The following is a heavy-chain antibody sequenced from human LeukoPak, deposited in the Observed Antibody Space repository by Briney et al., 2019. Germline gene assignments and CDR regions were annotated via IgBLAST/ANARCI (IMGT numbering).Heavy chain of an antibody. V-gene: IGHV4-39*07. J-gene: IGHJ4*02. CDR1: GGSISGSTSY. CDR2: LNYSGTT. D-gene: IGHD3-10*01. Sequence: SETLSLTCTVSGGSISGSTSYRGWIRQSPGKGLEWIGLLNYSGTTYYNPSFKSRVSISVDTSKNQFSLKLSSVTAADTAVYYCARLGESGWFGESPFDYWGQGTLVTVSS. CDR3: ARLGESGWFGESPFDY.